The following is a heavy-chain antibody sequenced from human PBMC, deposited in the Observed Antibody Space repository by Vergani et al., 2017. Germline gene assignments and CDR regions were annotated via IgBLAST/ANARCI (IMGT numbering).Heavy chain of an antibody. Sequence: QVQLVQSGAEVKKPGASVKVSCKASGYTFTAYSMHWVRQAPGQGLEWMGWINPNSGATNYAQKFQGRVTMTRDTSINTGYMELSRLRSDDTAVYYCATNDRVRQPPGGYWGQGTLVTVSS. CDR3: ATNDRVRQPPGGY. V-gene: IGHV1-2*02. J-gene: IGHJ4*02. D-gene: IGHD1-14*01. CDR1: GYTFTAYS. CDR2: INPNSGAT.